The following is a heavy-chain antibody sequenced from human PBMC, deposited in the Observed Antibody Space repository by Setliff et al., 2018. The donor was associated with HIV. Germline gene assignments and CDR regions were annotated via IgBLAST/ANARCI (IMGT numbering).Heavy chain of an antibody. V-gene: IGHV4-34*01. Sequence: SETLSLTCAVYGGSFSGYYWTWIRQPPGRGLEWIGEIIHSGGTNYNRSLKSRVTISVDTSKNQFSLNLSSVTAADTAVYYCARGGLGVVGAMDYWSQGTLVTVS. CDR3: ARGGLGVVGAMDY. CDR1: GGSFSGYY. J-gene: IGHJ4*02. CDR2: IIHSGGT. D-gene: IGHD2-15*01.